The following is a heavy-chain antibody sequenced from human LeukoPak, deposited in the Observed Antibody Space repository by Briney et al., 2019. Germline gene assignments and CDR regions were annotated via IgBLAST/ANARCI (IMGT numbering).Heavy chain of an antibody. V-gene: IGHV3-74*01. CDR1: GFTFSSYW. D-gene: IGHD3-22*01. CDR2: IKSDGST. Sequence: GGSLRLSCAASGFTFSSYWMHWVRQAPGKGLVWVSRIKSDGSTNYADSVKGRFTISRDNAKNTVSLQMNSLRAEDTGVYYCARAPSEIGGYYPEYFRHWGQGSLVTVSS. CDR3: ARAPSEIGGYYPEYFRH. J-gene: IGHJ1*01.